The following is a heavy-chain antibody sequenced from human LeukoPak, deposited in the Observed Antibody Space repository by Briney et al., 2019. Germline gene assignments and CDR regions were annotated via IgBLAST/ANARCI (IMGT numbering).Heavy chain of an antibody. D-gene: IGHD2-15*01. CDR1: GYTFTGYY. Sequence: ASVKVSCKASGYTFTGYYMHWVRQAPGQGLEWMGWINPNSGGTNYAQKFQGRVTMTRDTSISTAYMELSRLRSDDTAVYYCARAIGYCSGGSCYSGFYGNYWGQGTLVTVSS. J-gene: IGHJ4*02. CDR3: ARAIGYCSGGSCYSGFYGNY. V-gene: IGHV1-2*02. CDR2: INPNSGGT.